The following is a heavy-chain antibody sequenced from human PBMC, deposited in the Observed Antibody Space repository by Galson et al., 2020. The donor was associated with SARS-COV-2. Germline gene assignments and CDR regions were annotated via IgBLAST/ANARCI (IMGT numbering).Heavy chain of an antibody. Sequence: SVKVSCKASGGTFSSYAISWVRQAPGQGLEWMGGIIPILGIANYAQKFQGRVTITADKSTSTAYMELSSLRSEDMAVYYCARDGITIFGVVMPGYYYYYMDVWGKGTTVTVSS. CDR3: ARDGITIFGVVMPGYYYYYMDV. D-gene: IGHD3-3*01. V-gene: IGHV1-69*10. J-gene: IGHJ6*03. CDR1: GGTFSSYA. CDR2: IIPILGIA.